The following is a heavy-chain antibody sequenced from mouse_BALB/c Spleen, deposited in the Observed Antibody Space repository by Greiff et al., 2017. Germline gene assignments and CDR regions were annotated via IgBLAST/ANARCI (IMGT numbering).Heavy chain of an antibody. Sequence: DVMLVESGGGLVQPGGSRKLSCAASGFTFSSFGMHWVRQAPEKGLEWVAYISSGSSTIYYADTVKGRFTISRDNPKNTLFLQMTSLRSEDTAMYYCARDIGITTGYYFDYWGQGTTLTVSS. CDR3: ARDIGITTGYYFDY. CDR2: ISSGSSTI. J-gene: IGHJ2*01. CDR1: GFTFSSFG. D-gene: IGHD2-4*01. V-gene: IGHV5-17*02.